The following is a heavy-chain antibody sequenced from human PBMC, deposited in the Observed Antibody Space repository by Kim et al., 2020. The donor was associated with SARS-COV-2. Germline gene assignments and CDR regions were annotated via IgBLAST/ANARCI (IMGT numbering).Heavy chain of an antibody. CDR3: ARGFPILRSSGWHPYYYYGMDV. CDR1: GGSFSGYY. V-gene: IGHV4-34*01. CDR2: INHSGST. D-gene: IGHD6-19*01. Sequence: SETLSLTCAVYGGSFSGYYWSWIRQPPGKGLEWIGEINHSGSTNYNPSLKSRVTISVDTSKNQFSLKLSSVTAADTAVYYCARGFPILRSSGWHPYYYYGMDVWGQGTTVTVSS. J-gene: IGHJ6*02.